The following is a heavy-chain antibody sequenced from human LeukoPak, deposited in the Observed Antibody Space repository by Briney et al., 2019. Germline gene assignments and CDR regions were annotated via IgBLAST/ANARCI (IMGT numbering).Heavy chain of an antibody. CDR1: GFTFSSYG. D-gene: IGHD3-3*01. J-gene: IGHJ4*02. CDR3: ARGGYYDFWSGYYTGFDY. V-gene: IGHV3-30*03. Sequence: PGRSLRLSCAASGFTFSSYGMHWVRQASGKGLEWVAVISYDGSNKYYADSVKGRFTISRDNSKNTLYLQMNSLRAEDTAVYYCARGGYYDFWSGYYTGFDYWGQGTLVTVSS. CDR2: ISYDGSNK.